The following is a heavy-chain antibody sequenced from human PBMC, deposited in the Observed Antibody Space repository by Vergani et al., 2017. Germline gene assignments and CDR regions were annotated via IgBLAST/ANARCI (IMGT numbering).Heavy chain of an antibody. D-gene: IGHD2-15*01. CDR3: VTQGWVAGQGG. CDR2: IYYSGST. V-gene: IGHV4-39*01. CDR1: GGSISISSYY. Sequence: QLQLQESGPGLVKPSETLSLTCTVSGGSISISSYYWGWIRQPPGKGLEWIGSIYYSGSTYYNPSLKSRVTISVDTSKNQFSLKLSSLTAADTAVYYCVTQGWVAGQGGWGQGSLVTVSS. J-gene: IGHJ4*02.